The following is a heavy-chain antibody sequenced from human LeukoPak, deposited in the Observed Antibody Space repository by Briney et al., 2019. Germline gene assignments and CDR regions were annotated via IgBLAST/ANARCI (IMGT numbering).Heavy chain of an antibody. Sequence: GESLKISCKGSGYSFTSYWIGWVRQMPGKGLEWMGIIYLGDSDTRYSPSFQGQVTIPADKSISTAYLQWSSLEASDTAMYYCARHRDVAFDYWGQGTLVTVSS. CDR2: IYLGDSDT. CDR1: GYSFTSYW. CDR3: ARHRDVAFDY. J-gene: IGHJ4*02. V-gene: IGHV5-51*01. D-gene: IGHD5-24*01.